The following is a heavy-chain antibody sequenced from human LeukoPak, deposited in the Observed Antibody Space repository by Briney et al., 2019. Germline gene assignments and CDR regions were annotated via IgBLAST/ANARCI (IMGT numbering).Heavy chain of an antibody. D-gene: IGHD3-9*01. CDR1: GFTFSSYA. V-gene: IGHV3-30*03. J-gene: IGHJ4*02. CDR2: ISYDGSNK. CDR3: ARDRAPLRYFDWLLDY. Sequence: GGSLRLSCAASGFTFSSYAMSWVRQAPGKGLEWVAVISYDGSNKCYADSVKGRFTISRDNSKNTLYLQMNSLRAEDTAVYYCARDRAPLRYFDWLLDYWGQGTLVTVSS.